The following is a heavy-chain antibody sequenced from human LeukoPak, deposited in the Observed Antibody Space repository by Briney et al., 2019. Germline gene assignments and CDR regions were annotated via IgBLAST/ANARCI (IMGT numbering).Heavy chain of an antibody. CDR2: INPNSGGT. Sequence: ASVKVSCKASGDTLTGYYMHWVRQAPGQGLEWMGWINPNSGGTDYAQKFQGRVTMTRDTSISTAYMELSSLRSDDTAVYYCARELFYTSGSKSNRVDYWGQGTLVTVSS. D-gene: IGHD1-26*01. CDR3: ARELFYTSGSKSNRVDY. V-gene: IGHV1-2*02. J-gene: IGHJ4*02. CDR1: GDTLTGYY.